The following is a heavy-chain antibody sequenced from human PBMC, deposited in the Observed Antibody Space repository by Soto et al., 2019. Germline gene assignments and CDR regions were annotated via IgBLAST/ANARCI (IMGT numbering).Heavy chain of an antibody. CDR3: ARDLQYYDFWSGYYANYYGMDV. CDR2: INPSGGST. V-gene: IGHV1-46*01. CDR1: GYTFTSYY. Sequence: ASVEVSCEASGYTFTSYYLHRVRQAPGQGLERKGIINPSGGSTSYAQKFQGRVTMTRDTSTSTVYMELSSLRSEDTAVYYCARDLQYYDFWSGYYANYYGMDVWGQGTTVTVSS. D-gene: IGHD3-3*01. J-gene: IGHJ6*02.